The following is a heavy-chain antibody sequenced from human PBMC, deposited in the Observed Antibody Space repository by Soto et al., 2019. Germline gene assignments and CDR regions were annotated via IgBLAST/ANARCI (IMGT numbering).Heavy chain of an antibody. CDR1: GFAFSNYA. V-gene: IGHV3-23*01. CDR2: ISAGSGSAT. CDR3: AKRRAMGATGAVDI. Sequence: SLRLSCAASGFAFSNYAMTWVRQAPGKGLEWVSLISAGSGSATSFADSVRGRFTISRDNSKSMLYLQMNSLRPDDTAVYYCAKRRAMGATGAVDIWGQGTLVTVSS. J-gene: IGHJ3*02. D-gene: IGHD1-26*01.